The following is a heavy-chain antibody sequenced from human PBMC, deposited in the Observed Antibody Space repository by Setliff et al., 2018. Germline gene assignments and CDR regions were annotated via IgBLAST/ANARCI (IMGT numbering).Heavy chain of an antibody. Sequence: PGGSLRLSCAASGFTFNTYWMHWVRQAPGKGLVWFSHINSDGSGTSYADSVKGRFTVSRDNAKNTLYLQMNSLRGEDTAVYYCARGLRPSDYWGQGTLVTVSS. V-gene: IGHV3-74*01. J-gene: IGHJ4*02. CDR1: GFTFNTYW. CDR2: INSDGSGT. CDR3: ARGLRPSDY. D-gene: IGHD2-21*02.